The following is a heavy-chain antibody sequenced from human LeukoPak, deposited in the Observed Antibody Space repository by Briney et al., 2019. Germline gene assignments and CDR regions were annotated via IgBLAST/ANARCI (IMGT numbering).Heavy chain of an antibody. Sequence: ASVKVSCKASGYTFIDYYFNWVRQAPGQGPEWMGRINVKSGATDYAQKFQGRVTVTRDASISTAYMELSSLRSDDTAVYYCARVGRESSTGWLDYWGQGTLVTVSS. CDR2: INVKSGAT. D-gene: IGHD6-19*01. CDR1: GYTFIDYY. CDR3: ARVGRESSTGWLDY. J-gene: IGHJ4*02. V-gene: IGHV1-2*06.